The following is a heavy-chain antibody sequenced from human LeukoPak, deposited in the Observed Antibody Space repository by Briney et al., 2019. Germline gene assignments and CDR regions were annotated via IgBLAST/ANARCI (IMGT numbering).Heavy chain of an antibody. D-gene: IGHD3-22*01. CDR3: ARGARYYDSSGYGRVLDY. Sequence: ASVKVSCKASGYTFTSYGISWVRQAPGQGLEWMGWISAYNGNTNYAQKLQGRVTMTTDTSTSTAYMELRSLRSDDTAVYYCARGARYYDSSGYGRVLDYWGQGTLVTVSS. V-gene: IGHV1-18*01. J-gene: IGHJ4*02. CDR2: ISAYNGNT. CDR1: GYTFTSYG.